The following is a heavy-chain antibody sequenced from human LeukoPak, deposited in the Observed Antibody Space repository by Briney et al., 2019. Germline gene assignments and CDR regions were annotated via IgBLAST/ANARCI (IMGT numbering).Heavy chain of an antibody. CDR3: ARAQTGGYYDY. D-gene: IGHD3-22*01. Sequence: PGGSLRLSCTASGFTFRTYVMHWVRQAPGKALEYVSAITTDGGRTYYADSVKGRFTISRGNSKNILYLQMGSLRAEDMAVYYCARAQTGGYYDYWGQGALVTVSS. J-gene: IGHJ4*02. CDR2: ITTDGGRT. CDR1: GFTFRTYV. V-gene: IGHV3-64*02.